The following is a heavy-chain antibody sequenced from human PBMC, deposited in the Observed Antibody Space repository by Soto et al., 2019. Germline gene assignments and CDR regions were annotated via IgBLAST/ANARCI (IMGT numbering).Heavy chain of an antibody. CDR3: ARRGGFYSSSSGYYFDY. J-gene: IGHJ4*02. V-gene: IGHV4-31*03. D-gene: IGHD6-6*01. CDR1: GGSISSGGYY. CDR2: IYYSGST. Sequence: QVQLQESGPGLVKPSQTLSLTCTVSGGSISSGGYYWSWIRQHPGKGLEWIGYIYYSGSTYYNPYLKSRVTISVDTSKTQVSLKLSSVTAADTAVYYCARRGGFYSSSSGYYFDYWGQGTLVTVSS.